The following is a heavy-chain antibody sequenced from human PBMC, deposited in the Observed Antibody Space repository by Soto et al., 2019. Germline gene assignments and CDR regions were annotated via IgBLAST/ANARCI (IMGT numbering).Heavy chain of an antibody. CDR3: VSIAYSASGFDY. CDR1: GGSITNNNW. D-gene: IGHD1-26*01. V-gene: IGHV4-4*02. CDR2: IYHSGHT. J-gene: IGHJ4*02. Sequence: QVQLQESGPGLVKPSGTLSLTCNVSGGSITNNNWWSWVRQPPGKGLEWIGAIYHSGHTNFNPSLKSRATLSLDYSENQFSLKLTSATAADTAIYYCVSIAYSASGFDYWGQGTLVTVSS.